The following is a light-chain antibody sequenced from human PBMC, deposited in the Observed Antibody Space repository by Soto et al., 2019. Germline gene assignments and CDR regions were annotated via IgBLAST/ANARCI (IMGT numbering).Light chain of an antibody. J-gene: IGLJ1*01. V-gene: IGLV2-11*01. CDR1: SSDVGDYNY. Sequence: QSALTQPRSVSGSPGQSVTISCTGTSSDVGDYNYVSWYQQHPGKAPKLMIYDVSKRPSGVPDRFSGSKSGNTASLTISGLQAGDEADYYCCSCAGPYNYICVFGNGTKLTVL. CDR2: DVS. CDR3: CSCAGPYNYICV.